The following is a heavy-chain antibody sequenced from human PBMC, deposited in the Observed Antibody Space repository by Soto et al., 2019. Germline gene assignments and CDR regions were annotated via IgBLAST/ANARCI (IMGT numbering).Heavy chain of an antibody. D-gene: IGHD2-15*01. CDR3: AKDMHYCSGGSSIFGMDV. CDR2: ISYDGSNK. CDR1: GFTFSSYG. Sequence: GGSLRLSCAASGFTFSSYGMHWVRQAPGKGLEWVAVISYDGSNKYYADFVKGRFTISRYNSKNTLYLQMNSLRAEDTAVYYWAKDMHYCSGGSSIFGMDVWGQGTTVTVSS. V-gene: IGHV3-30*18. J-gene: IGHJ6*02.